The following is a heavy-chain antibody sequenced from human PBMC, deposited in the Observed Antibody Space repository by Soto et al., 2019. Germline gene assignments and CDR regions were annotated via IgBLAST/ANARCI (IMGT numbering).Heavy chain of an antibody. CDR3: ARRPEHIVEDAEYFQH. CDR1: GGTFSSYA. D-gene: IGHD2-21*01. CDR2: IIPIFGTA. Sequence: QVQLVQSGAEVKKPGSSVKVSCKASGGTFSSYAISWVRQAPGQGLEWMGGIIPIFGTANYAQKFQGRVTITPGEYTNXAYMELSSLRSEDTAVYYCARRPEHIVEDAEYFQHWGQGTLVTVSS. V-gene: IGHV1-69*05. J-gene: IGHJ1*01.